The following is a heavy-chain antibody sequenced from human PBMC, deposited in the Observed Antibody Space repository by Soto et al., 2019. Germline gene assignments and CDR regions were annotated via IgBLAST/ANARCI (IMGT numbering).Heavy chain of an antibody. CDR3: ARSPEAGIDNWFDP. CDR1: GYTFHSYG. CDR2: ISAYNGNT. V-gene: IGHV1-18*01. D-gene: IGHD6-19*01. Sequence: ASVPVSCKASGYTFHSYGVILVRQAPGQGLEWMGWISAYNGNTNYAQKLQGRVTMTTDTSTSTAYMELRSLRSDDTAVYYCARSPEAGIDNWFDPWGQGTLVTVSS. J-gene: IGHJ5*02.